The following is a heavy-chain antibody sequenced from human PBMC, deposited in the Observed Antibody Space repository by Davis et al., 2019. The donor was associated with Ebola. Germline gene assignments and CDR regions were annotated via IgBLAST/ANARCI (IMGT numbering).Heavy chain of an antibody. Sequence: ASVTVSCKASGYTFTTYYIHWVRQAPGQGLEWMGIVNPNAGTKWYAQNFQGRVIMSRDTSTNTVYMEVSSLRFEDMAVYYCARSPLGRDNAWGSSYGMDVWGQGTTVTVSS. CDR1: GYTFTTYY. V-gene: IGHV1-46*01. D-gene: IGHD3-16*01. CDR2: VNPNAGTK. J-gene: IGHJ6*02. CDR3: ARSPLGRDNAWGSSYGMDV.